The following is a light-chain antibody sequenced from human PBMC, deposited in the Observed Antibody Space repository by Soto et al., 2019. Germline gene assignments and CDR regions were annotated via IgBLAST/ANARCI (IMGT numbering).Light chain of an antibody. CDR3: QQSYTTPHT. CDR1: QTISNY. J-gene: IGKJ2*01. V-gene: IGKV1-39*01. CDR2: GTS. Sequence: DIQMTQSPSSLSASVGDRVIITCRASQTISNYVNWYQQKPGKAPQLLIYGTSSLDGGVPSRFSGSGSGTEFTLTISRLQPEDFATYSCQQSYTTPHTFGQGTKVEI.